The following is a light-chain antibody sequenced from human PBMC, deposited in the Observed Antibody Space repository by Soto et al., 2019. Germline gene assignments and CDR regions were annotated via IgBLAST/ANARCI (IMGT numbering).Light chain of an antibody. CDR3: QQSYSTTWT. Sequence: DIQMTQSPSSLSASVGDRVTITCRSSQGISTYLNWYQQKPRKAPKLLIYAASSLQSGVPSRFSGSGSESDFTLTISSLQPEHSATYSCQQSYSTTWTFGQGTMVDIK. CDR2: AAS. CDR1: QGISTY. J-gene: IGKJ1*01. V-gene: IGKV1-39*01.